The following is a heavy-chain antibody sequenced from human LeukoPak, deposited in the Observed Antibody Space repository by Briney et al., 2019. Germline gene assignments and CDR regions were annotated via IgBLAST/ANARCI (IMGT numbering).Heavy chain of an antibody. V-gene: IGHV3-7*03. CDR2: IKEDGTET. CDR3: AKEGRSLQTY. Sequence: GGSLRLSCAASGFMSSSNWMSWVRLAPGKGLEWVANIKEDGTETYYVDSVKGRFTISRDNAKNSLYLQMNSLRVEDTAVYYCAKEGRSLQTYWGQGTLVTVSS. J-gene: IGHJ4*02. CDR1: GFMSSSNW. D-gene: IGHD5-24*01.